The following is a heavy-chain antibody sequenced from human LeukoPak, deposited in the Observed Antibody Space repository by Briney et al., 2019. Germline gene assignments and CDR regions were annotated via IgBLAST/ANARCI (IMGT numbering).Heavy chain of an antibody. D-gene: IGHD6-13*01. V-gene: IGHV3-66*01. CDR1: GFTVSSNY. CDR3: ASAVAAYYGMDV. J-gene: IGHJ6*02. Sequence: PGGSLRLSCAASGFTVSSNYMSWVRQAPGKGLEWVSVIYSGGSTYYADSVKGRFTISRDNSKNTLHLQMNSLRAEDTAVYYCASAVAAYYGMDVWGQGTTVTVSS. CDR2: IYSGGST.